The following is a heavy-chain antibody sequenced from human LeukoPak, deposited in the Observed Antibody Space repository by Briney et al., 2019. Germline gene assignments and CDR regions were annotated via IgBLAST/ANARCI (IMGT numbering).Heavy chain of an antibody. CDR2: ISTSGTTI. Sequence: GGSLRLSRTGSGFTFGDYAMSWVRQAPGKGLEWVSYISTSGTTIHYADSVKGRFTFSRDNAKNSVYLQMNSLRAEDTAVYYCASRQSYGGYDYWGQGTLVTVSS. V-gene: IGHV3-48*03. D-gene: IGHD5-12*01. CDR1: GFTFGDYA. J-gene: IGHJ4*02. CDR3: ASRQSYGGYDY.